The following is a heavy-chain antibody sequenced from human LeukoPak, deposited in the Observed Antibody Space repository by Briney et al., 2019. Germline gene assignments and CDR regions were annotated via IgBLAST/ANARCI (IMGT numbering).Heavy chain of an antibody. J-gene: IGHJ4*02. CDR2: IYSSGST. V-gene: IGHV4-39*07. CDR1: TFSSYA. CDR3: ARDYYDYVWGSSRQGYFDY. Sequence: TFSSYAMSWVRQAPGKGLEWIGSIYSSGSTYYSPSLKSRVTISVDTSKNQFSLRLSSVTAADTAVFYCARDYYDYVWGSSRQGYFDYWGQGTLVTVSS. D-gene: IGHD3-16*02.